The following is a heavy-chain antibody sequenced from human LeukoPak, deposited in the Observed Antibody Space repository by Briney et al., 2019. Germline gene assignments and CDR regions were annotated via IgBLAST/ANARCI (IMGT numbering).Heavy chain of an antibody. Sequence: NPSETLSLTCSISGGSIINYYWNWIRQPPGKGLEWIGYIHYIGITNYNPSLKSRVTISADTSKNQFSLKLTSVTAADTAVYYCAGSGSYGPFDPWGQGTLVTVSS. CDR2: IHYIGIT. D-gene: IGHD3-16*01. J-gene: IGHJ5*02. CDR1: GGSIINYY. CDR3: AGSGSYGPFDP. V-gene: IGHV4-59*08.